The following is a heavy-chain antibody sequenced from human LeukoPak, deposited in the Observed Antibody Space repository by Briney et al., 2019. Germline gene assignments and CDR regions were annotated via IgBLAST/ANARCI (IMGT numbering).Heavy chain of an antibody. CDR2: ISSSSSYI. CDR3: ARAPPSIAVAGTAQLGGY. J-gene: IGHJ4*02. Sequence: PGGSLRLSYAASGFTFSSYSMNWVRQAPGKGLEWVSSISSSSSYIYYADSVKGRFTISRDNAKNSLYLQMNSLRAEDTAVYYCARAPPSIAVAGTAQLGGYWGQGTLVTVSS. CDR1: GFTFSSYS. D-gene: IGHD6-19*01. V-gene: IGHV3-21*01.